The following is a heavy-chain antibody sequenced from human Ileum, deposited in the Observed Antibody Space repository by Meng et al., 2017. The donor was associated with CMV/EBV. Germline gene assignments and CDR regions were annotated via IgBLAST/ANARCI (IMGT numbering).Heavy chain of an antibody. J-gene: IGHJ4*02. Sequence: PLEASALRSTQPSDTLSPCCTVSGYSITSFYWSGIRQPAGKALEWIGRIYHGGSTNYNPSLKSRVTLSVDTSKNQFSMRLTSVTAADTAVYYCARGPGGFGDFNFDYWGQGTLVTVSS. D-gene: IGHD3-16*01. CDR2: IYHGGST. V-gene: IGHV4-4*07. CDR3: ARGPGGFGDFNFDY. CDR1: GYSITSFY.